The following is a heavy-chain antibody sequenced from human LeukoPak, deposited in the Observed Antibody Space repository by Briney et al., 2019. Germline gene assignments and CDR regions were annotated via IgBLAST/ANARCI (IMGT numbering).Heavy chain of an antibody. Sequence: GGSLSLTCAASSFTDSSSYMTWVRQAPGKGLEWVSIIYSGGSTYYADSVKGRFTISRDISKNTLYLQMNSLRAEDTAVYYCARLHSGYYWGQGELFSVSS. J-gene: IGHJ4*02. CDR2: IYSGGST. CDR3: ARLHSGYY. CDR1: SFTDSSSY. V-gene: IGHV3-66*04. D-gene: IGHD3-10*01.